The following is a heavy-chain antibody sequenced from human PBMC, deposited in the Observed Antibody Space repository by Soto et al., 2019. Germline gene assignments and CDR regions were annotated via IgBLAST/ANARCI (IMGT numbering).Heavy chain of an antibody. D-gene: IGHD6-25*01. Sequence: PGESLKISCKGSGDSFTSYWIGWVRQMPGKGLEWMGIIYPGDSDTRYSPSFQGQVTISADKSISTAYLQWSSLTASDTAMYSCARLPAASATRHAFDIWAQGTMVTVSS. CDR1: GDSFTSYW. CDR3: ARLPAASATRHAFDI. V-gene: IGHV5-51*01. J-gene: IGHJ3*02. CDR2: IYPGDSDT.